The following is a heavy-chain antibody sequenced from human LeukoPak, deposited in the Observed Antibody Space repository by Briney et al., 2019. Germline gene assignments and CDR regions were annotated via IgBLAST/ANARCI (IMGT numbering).Heavy chain of an antibody. D-gene: IGHD7-27*01. V-gene: IGHV3-7*01. CDR2: IKQDGSEK. J-gene: IGHJ4*02. Sequence: GGSLRLSCAASGFTFSSYWMSWDRQAPGKGLEWVANIKQDGSEKYYVDSVKGRFTISRDNAENALYLQMNSLRGEDTAVYYCAKTGERDYWGQGTLVTVSS. CDR1: GFTFSSYW. CDR3: AKTGERDY.